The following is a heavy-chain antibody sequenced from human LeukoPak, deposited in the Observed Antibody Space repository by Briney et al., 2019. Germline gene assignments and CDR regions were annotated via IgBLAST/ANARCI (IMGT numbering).Heavy chain of an antibody. Sequence: GASVKVSCKASGYTFTSYYMHWVRQAPGQGLEWMGIINPSGGSTSYAQKFQGRGTMTRDTSTSTVYMELSSLRSEDTAVYYCARGGAGYYYDSSGYEFWGQGTLVTVSS. J-gene: IGHJ4*02. CDR2: INPSGGST. CDR1: GYTFTSYY. D-gene: IGHD3-22*01. CDR3: ARGGAGYYYDSSGYEF. V-gene: IGHV1-46*01.